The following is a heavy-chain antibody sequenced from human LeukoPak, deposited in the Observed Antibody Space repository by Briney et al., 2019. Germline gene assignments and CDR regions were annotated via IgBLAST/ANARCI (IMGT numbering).Heavy chain of an antibody. J-gene: IGHJ4*02. Sequence: PGGSLRLSCAASGFTFRSYWMSWVRQAPGKGLEWVANIQQDGREKYYVDSVEGRFTISRDNAKNSLYLQMNSLRAEDTAVYYCPRDLPPLAAAGPFDYWGQGIMVTVSS. V-gene: IGHV3-7*01. CDR2: IQQDGREK. CDR1: GFTFRSYW. D-gene: IGHD6-13*01. CDR3: PRDLPPLAAAGPFDY.